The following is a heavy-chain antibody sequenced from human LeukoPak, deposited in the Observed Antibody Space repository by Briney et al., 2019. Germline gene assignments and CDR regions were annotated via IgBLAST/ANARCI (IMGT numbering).Heavy chain of an antibody. CDR2: IYYSGST. Sequence: PSETLSLTCTVSGGSISSSSYYWGWIRQPPGKGLEWIGSIYYSGSTYYNPSLKSRVTISVDTSKNQFSLKLSSVTAADTAVYYCARRKLGKYAFDIWGQGTMVTVSS. CDR1: GGSISSSSYY. CDR3: ARRKLGKYAFDI. D-gene: IGHD1-7*01. J-gene: IGHJ3*02. V-gene: IGHV4-39*01.